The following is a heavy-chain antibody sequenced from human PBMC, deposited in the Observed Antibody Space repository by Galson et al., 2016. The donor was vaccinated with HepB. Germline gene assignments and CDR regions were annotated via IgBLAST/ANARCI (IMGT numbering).Heavy chain of an antibody. CDR3: ARGGQWFGDL. D-gene: IGHD3-10*01. CDR2: ISTSGSYI. CDR1: GFTLGIFS. J-gene: IGHJ4*02. Sequence: SLRLSCAASGFTLGIFSMNWIRQAPGKGLEWVSTISTSGSYIYNVDSVKGRFVVSRDNAKNSLYLQMNSLRADDTAVYYCARGGQWFGDLWGQGTLVTVSS. V-gene: IGHV3-21*01.